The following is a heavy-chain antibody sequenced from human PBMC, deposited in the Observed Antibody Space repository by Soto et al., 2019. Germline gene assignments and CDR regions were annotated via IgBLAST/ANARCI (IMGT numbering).Heavy chain of an antibody. Sequence: QVQLQESDPGLVKPSETLSLTCTVTGCSISKYYWSWIRQPQGKGLDWIGYIHYSGNTNYNPSLTSRVTISVDTSKNQFSMKLSSVTAADTAVYYCAREEVDITGAFDIWGQGTMVTVSS. CDR1: GCSISKYY. V-gene: IGHV4-59*01. D-gene: IGHD1-20*01. J-gene: IGHJ3*02. CDR3: AREEVDITGAFDI. CDR2: IHYSGNT.